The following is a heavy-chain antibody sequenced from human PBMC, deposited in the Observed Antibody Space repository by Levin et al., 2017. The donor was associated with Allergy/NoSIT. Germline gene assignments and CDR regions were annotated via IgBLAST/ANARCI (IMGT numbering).Heavy chain of an antibody. CDR1: GFTFRSYW. Sequence: PGGSLRLSCAASGFTFRSYWMSWVRQAPGKGLEWVANIKQDGSEKNYVDSVKGRFTISRDNAKNSVYLQMNSLRAEDTAVYYCARDRSGVNIDPDAFEIWGQGTMVTVSS. V-gene: IGHV3-7*04. J-gene: IGHJ3*02. CDR3: ARDRSGVNIDPDAFEI. CDR2: IKQDGSEK. D-gene: IGHD3-3*01.